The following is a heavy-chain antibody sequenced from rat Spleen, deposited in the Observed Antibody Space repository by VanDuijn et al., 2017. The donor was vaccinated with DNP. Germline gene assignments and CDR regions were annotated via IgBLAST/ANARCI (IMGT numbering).Heavy chain of an antibody. V-gene: IGHV2-1*01. D-gene: IGHD1-3*01. Sequence: QVQLKESGPGLVQPSETLSLTCTVSGFSLTSNSVHWVRQPPGKGPEWMGRMWYDGDTAYNSALKSRLSLSRDTSKSQVFLKMNSVQSEDTAMYFCARSLATVAPTGAMDAWGQGISVTVSS. CDR2: MWYDGDT. CDR1: GFSLTSNS. CDR3: ARSLATVAPTGAMDA. J-gene: IGHJ4*01.